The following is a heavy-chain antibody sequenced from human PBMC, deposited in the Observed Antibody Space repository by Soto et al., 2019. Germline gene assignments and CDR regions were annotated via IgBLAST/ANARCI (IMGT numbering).Heavy chain of an antibody. J-gene: IGHJ6*02. CDR1: GGSISSGGYY. Sequence: SETLSLTCTVSGGSISSGGYYWSWIRKHPRKDLEWIGYIYYSGSTYYNPSLKSRVTISVDTSKNQFPLKRSSVTAADTAVYYCARDRGGTAGATKGTIEYYGMDVGGQGTTVTVSS. CDR3: ARDRGGTAGATKGTIEYYGMDV. CDR2: IYYSGST. V-gene: IGHV4-31*03. D-gene: IGHD1-26*01.